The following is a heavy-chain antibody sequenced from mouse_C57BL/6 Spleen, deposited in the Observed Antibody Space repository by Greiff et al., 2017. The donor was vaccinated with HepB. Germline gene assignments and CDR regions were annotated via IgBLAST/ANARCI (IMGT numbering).Heavy chain of an antibody. CDR2: INPSSGYT. V-gene: IGHV1-4*01. CDR3: SRDHYDDGYYA. D-gene: IGHD1-2*01. CDR1: VYTFTSYT. J-gene: IGHJ4*01. Sequence: QVQLQQSGAELARPGASAKMSCRAPVYTFTSYTMHGVKQKPAQGLEWIGYINPSSGYTKYNQKFKDKATLTADKSSSTAYMQLSSLTSEDSAVYYCSRDHYDDGYYA.